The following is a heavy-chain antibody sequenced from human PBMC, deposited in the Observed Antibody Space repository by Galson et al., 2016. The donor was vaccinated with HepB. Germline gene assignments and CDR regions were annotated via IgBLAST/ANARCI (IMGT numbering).Heavy chain of an antibody. J-gene: IGHJ4*02. CDR2: IIPLFGTA. CDR1: GGTFNSYA. Sequence: SVKVSCKASGGTFNSYAISWVRQAPGQGLEWMGGIIPLFGTANYAQKFQGGVTITADESTSTVYMELSSLRFEDTAVYYCARRKFSSSWFDYWGQGTLVTVSS. V-gene: IGHV1-69*13. CDR3: ARRKFSSSWFDY. D-gene: IGHD6-13*01.